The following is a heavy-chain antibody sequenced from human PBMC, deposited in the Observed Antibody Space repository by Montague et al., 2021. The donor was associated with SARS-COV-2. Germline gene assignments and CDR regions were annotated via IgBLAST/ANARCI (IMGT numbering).Heavy chain of an antibody. CDR1: GGSISSSNYY. CDR2: IYYSGTT. CDR3: ARETYTSGWSQQFDY. Sequence: SKTLSLTCTVSGGSISSSNYYWGWIRQPPGKGLEWIGSIYYSGTTYYNPSLQSRVTISVDTSKKQFSLKLSSVTAADTAVYYCARETYTSGWSQQFDYWGQGTLVTVSS. J-gene: IGHJ4*02. V-gene: IGHV4-39*01. D-gene: IGHD6-19*01.